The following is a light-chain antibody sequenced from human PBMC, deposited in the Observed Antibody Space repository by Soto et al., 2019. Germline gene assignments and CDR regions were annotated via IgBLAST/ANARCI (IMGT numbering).Light chain of an antibody. CDR2: GSS. CDR1: QTVSTSY. J-gene: IGKJ2*01. CDR3: QQYVSSPYT. Sequence: EIMLTQSPGTLSLSPGDRATLSCRASQTVSTSYLAWYQQKPGQAPRLLIYGSSSRATGIPGRFIGSGSGTDFTLTISRLEPEDFAVYFCQQYVSSPYTFGQGTKLEIK. V-gene: IGKV3-20*01.